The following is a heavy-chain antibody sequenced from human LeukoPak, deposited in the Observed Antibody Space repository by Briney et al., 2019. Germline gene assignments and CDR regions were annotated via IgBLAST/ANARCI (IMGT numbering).Heavy chain of an antibody. D-gene: IGHD3-10*01. CDR2: ISAYNGNT. CDR1: GGTFSSYA. CDR3: ARVQRNYYGSGSYLGAFDY. V-gene: IGHV1-18*01. Sequence: ASVKVSCKASGGTFSSYAISWVRQAPGQGLEWMGWISAYNGNTNYAQKLQGRVTMTTDTSTSTAYMELRSLRSDDTAVYYCARVQRNYYGSGSYLGAFDYWGQGTLVTVSS. J-gene: IGHJ4*02.